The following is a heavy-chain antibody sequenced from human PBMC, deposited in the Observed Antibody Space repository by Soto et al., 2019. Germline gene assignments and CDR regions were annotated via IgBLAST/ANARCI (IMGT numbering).Heavy chain of an antibody. CDR1: GGSISSSSYY. Sequence: QLQLQESGPGLVKPSETLSLTCTVSGGSISSSSYYWGWIRQPPGKGLEWIGSIYYSGSTYYNPSLKSRVTISVETYKNQFSLKMSSVTAADTAVYYCARRVFGEHVGDAFDLWGQGTMVTVSS. D-gene: IGHD3-10*02. J-gene: IGHJ3*01. V-gene: IGHV4-39*01. CDR3: ARRVFGEHVGDAFDL. CDR2: IYYSGST.